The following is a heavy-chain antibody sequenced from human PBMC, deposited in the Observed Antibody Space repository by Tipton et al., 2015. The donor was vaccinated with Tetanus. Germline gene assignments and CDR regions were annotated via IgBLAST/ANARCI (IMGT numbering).Heavy chain of an antibody. J-gene: IGHJ4*02. CDR1: GGSINTGDYY. CDR2: VYYSGRT. V-gene: IGHV4-30-4*01. Sequence: LRLSYNVSGGSINTGDYYWSWIRQSPGKGLEWIGHVYYSGRTYYNPPLKSRVTISVDTSRNQFSLTLSSVTAADTAVYYCARGSGWADFWGQGTQVTVSS. CDR3: ARGSGWADF. D-gene: IGHD6-19*01.